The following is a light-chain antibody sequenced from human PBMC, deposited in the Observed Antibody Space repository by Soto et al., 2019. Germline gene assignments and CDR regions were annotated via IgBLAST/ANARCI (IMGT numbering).Light chain of an antibody. CDR1: QSVSSY. V-gene: IGKV3-11*01. Sequence: EIVLTQSPATVSLSPGERATLSCRASQSVSSYLAWYQQKPGQAPRLLIYDASNRATGIPARFSGSGSGTDFTLTISSLEPEDFAVYYCQQRSNWRGTFGGGTKVDIK. CDR3: QQRSNWRGT. J-gene: IGKJ4*01. CDR2: DAS.